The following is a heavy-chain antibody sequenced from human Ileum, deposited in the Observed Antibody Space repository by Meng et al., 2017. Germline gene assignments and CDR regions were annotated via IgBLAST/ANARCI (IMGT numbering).Heavy chain of an antibody. D-gene: IGHD2-21*01. Sequence: SETLSLTCAVSGYSISSGCYWGWIRQTPGKGLEWIVNIYHTGNTYYNPSLKSRVTISIDTSTNQVYLKRTSVTAADTAVYYCARRIGGSAYRDYWGHGTLVTVSS. CDR1: GYSISSGCY. CDR3: ARRIGGSAYRDY. V-gene: IGHV4-38-2*01. J-gene: IGHJ4*01. CDR2: IYHTGNT.